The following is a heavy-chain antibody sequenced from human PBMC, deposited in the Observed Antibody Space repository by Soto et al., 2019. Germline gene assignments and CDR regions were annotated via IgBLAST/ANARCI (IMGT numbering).Heavy chain of an antibody. CDR1: GGYITSDSYC. CDR3: ARHLSESGYDLNY. CDR2: IYFSGST. Sequence: PSETLSLTCTVSGGYITSDSYCWAWIRQPPGKGLEWIGSIYFSGSTYYNSALKSRLAISIDMSKNQFSLNLSSVTDADTAVYYCARHLSESGYDLNYWGQGTPVTVSS. J-gene: IGHJ4*02. V-gene: IGHV4-39*01. D-gene: IGHD5-12*01.